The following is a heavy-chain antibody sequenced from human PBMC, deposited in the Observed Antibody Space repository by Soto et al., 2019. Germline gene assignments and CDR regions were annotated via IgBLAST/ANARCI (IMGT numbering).Heavy chain of an antibody. CDR1: GTSISSYY. V-gene: IGHV4-59*01. J-gene: IGHJ4*02. Sequence: SETLSLTCTVSGTSISSYYWSWIRQPPGKGLEWIANIHYSGTTNYNPSLASRVTLTVDTSKNQFSLKMTSVTAADRAMYFCARYNSYAIDYWGRGTLVTVSS. D-gene: IGHD2-8*01. CDR2: IHYSGTT. CDR3: ARYNSYAIDY.